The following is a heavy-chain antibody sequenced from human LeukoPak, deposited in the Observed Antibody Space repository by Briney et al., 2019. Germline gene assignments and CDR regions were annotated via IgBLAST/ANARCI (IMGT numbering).Heavy chain of an antibody. D-gene: IGHD2-2*01. CDR1: GGSISSGSYY. Sequence: SETLSLTCTVSGGSISSGSYYWGWIRQPPGKGLEWIGSIYYSGSSYYNPSLKSRVTISVDTSKNQFSLKLSSVTAADTAVYYCASISSSSTNQSRDYWGQGTLVTVSS. CDR2: IYYSGSS. CDR3: ASISSSSTNQSRDY. J-gene: IGHJ4*02. V-gene: IGHV4-39*07.